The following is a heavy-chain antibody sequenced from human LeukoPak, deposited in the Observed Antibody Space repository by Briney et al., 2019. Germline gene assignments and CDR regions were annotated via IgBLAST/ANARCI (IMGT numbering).Heavy chain of an antibody. Sequence: ASVKVSCKASGYTFTGYYMHWVRQAPGQGLEWMGWINPNSGGTNYAQKFQGRVTMTRDTSNSTAYMELSRLRSDDTAVYYCARTLGYCSSTSCYYGYYYYYYMDVWGKGTTVTVSS. CDR3: ARTLGYCSSTSCYYGYYYYYYMDV. CDR2: INPNSGGT. D-gene: IGHD2-2*01. J-gene: IGHJ6*03. CDR1: GYTFTGYY. V-gene: IGHV1-2*02.